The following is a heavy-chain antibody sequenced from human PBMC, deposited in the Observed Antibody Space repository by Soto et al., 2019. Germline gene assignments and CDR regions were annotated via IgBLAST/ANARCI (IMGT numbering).Heavy chain of an antibody. CDR3: AREGIAVAGYYFDY. CDR1: GFTFSSYS. J-gene: IGHJ4*02. Sequence: EVQLVESGGGLVKPGGSLRLSCAASGFTFSSYSMNWVRQAPGKGLEWVSSISSSSSYIYYADSVKGRFTISRDNAKNSLYLQMNSLRAEDTAVYYCAREGIAVAGYYFDYWGLGTLVTVSS. V-gene: IGHV3-21*01. CDR2: ISSSSSYI. D-gene: IGHD6-19*01.